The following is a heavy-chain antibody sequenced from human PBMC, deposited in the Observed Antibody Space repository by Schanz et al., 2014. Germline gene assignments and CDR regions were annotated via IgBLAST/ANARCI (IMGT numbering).Heavy chain of an antibody. CDR2: ISDSGDTA. V-gene: IGHV3-23*01. CDR1: GFSLDIFA. CDR3: AKSDAFDI. Sequence: EVHLLESGGGLVEPGGSLRLSCATSGFSLDIFAVSWVRQAPGKGLEWVSLISDSGDTAYYADSVKGRFTISRDNFKGALYLQMSSLRAEDTAVYYCAKSDAFDIWGQGTLVTVSS. J-gene: IGHJ3*02.